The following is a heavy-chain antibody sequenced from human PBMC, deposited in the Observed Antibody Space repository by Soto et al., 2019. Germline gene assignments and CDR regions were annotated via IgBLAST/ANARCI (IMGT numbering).Heavy chain of an antibody. J-gene: IGHJ5*02. CDR1: DDSINSDKYY. CDR3: ARGGITGTNNWFDP. CDR2: IYYRGNA. Sequence: PSETLSLTCSVSDDSINSDKYYWGWIRQPPGKGLEWIGSIYYRGNAYYNPSLKSRVTISVDTSKNQFSLKLSSVTAADTAVYYCARGGITGTNNWFDPWGQGTLVTVSS. V-gene: IGHV4-39*07. D-gene: IGHD1-7*01.